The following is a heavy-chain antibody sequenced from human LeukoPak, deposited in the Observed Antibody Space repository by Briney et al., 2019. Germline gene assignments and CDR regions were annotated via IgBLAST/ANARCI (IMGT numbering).Heavy chain of an antibody. CDR3: AKDPIYLSRIVGATHLDY. D-gene: IGHD1-26*01. CDR1: GFTFSSYA. J-gene: IGHJ4*02. V-gene: IGHV3-23*01. CDR2: ISGSGGST. Sequence: GGSLRLSCAASGFTFSSYAMSWVRQAPGKGLEWVSAISGSGGSTYYADSVKGRFTISRDNSKNTLYLQMSSLRAEDTAVYYCAKDPIYLSRIVGATHLDYWGQGTLVTVSS.